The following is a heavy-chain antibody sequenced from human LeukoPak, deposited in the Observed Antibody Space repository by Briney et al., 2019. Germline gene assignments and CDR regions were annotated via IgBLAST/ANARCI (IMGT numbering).Heavy chain of an antibody. J-gene: IGHJ4*02. CDR1: GFTFSSYG. CDR3: ASGEVGVRKYYSDPFHY. CDR2: IRFDGNNK. D-gene: IGHD3-10*01. V-gene: IGHV3-30*02. Sequence: PGGSLRLSCAASGFTFSSYGMHWVRQAPGKGLEWVTFIRFDGNNKYYADSVKGRFSISRDNSKNTLYLQMTSLRAEDTAVYYCASGEVGVRKYYSDPFHYWGQGTLVTVSS.